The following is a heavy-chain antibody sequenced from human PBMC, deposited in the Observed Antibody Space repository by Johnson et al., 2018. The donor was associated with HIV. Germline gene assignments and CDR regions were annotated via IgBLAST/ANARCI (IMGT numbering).Heavy chain of an antibody. V-gene: IGHV3-23*04. D-gene: IGHD6-25*01. J-gene: IGHJ3*02. Sequence: VQLVESGGGVVRPGGSLRLSCAASGFTFDDYGMSWVRQAPGKGLEWVSGISGSGGSTYYADSVKGRFTISRDNSKNTLYLQMNSLRAEDTAVYYCTTEVVGQRGGAFDIWGQGTMVTVSS. CDR2: ISGSGGST. CDR3: TTEVVGQRGGAFDI. CDR1: GFTFDDYG.